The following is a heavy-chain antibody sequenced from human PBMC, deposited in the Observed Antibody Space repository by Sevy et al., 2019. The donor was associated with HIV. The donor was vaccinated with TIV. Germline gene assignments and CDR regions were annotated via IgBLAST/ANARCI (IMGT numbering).Heavy chain of an antibody. CDR3: ASERLRGLED. Sequence: GGSLRLSCAASGFTFSDYYMTWIRQAPGKGLEWVAHIGSSDSTLHYVDSVKGRFTISRDNVHNALFLQMNSLRAEDTAVYYCASERLRGLEDGGQGTLVTVSS. CDR1: GFTFSDYY. J-gene: IGHJ4*02. V-gene: IGHV3-11*01. D-gene: IGHD3-16*01. CDR2: IGSSDSTL.